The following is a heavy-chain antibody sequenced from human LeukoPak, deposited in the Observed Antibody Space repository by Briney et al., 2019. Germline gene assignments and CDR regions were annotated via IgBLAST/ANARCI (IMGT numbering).Heavy chain of an antibody. CDR1: GFTFSSYS. D-gene: IGHD6-19*01. CDR2: ISSSGTYK. J-gene: IGHJ4*02. CDR3: AKGKDSVAGATNDY. Sequence: PGGSLRLPCAVSGFTFSSYSMSWVRQAPGKGLEWVSSISSSGTYKYYADSVKGRFTISRDNAKNSLYLQMNSLRAEDTAVYYCAKGKDSVAGATNDYWSQGTLVTVSS. V-gene: IGHV3-21*01.